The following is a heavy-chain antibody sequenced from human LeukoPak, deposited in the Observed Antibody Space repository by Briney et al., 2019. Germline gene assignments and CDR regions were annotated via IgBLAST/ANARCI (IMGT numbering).Heavy chain of an antibody. D-gene: IGHD3-3*01. V-gene: IGHV4-4*07. CDR3: ARGEGYYAPWDY. J-gene: IGHJ4*02. Sequence: SETLSLTCTVSGGSISGYFWNWIRQPAGKGLEWIGRIYTSGSTTYNPSLKSRVTMSVDTAKNQLSLKLSSVTAADTAVYYCARGEGYYAPWDYWGQGTLVTVSS. CDR2: IYTSGST. CDR1: GGSISGYF.